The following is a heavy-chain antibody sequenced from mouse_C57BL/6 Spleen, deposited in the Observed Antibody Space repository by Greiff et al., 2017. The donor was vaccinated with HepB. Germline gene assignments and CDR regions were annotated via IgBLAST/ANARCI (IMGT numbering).Heavy chain of an antibody. CDR3: TREWDYDYAMDY. CDR1: GYTFTDYE. V-gene: IGHV1-15*01. D-gene: IGHD2-4*01. J-gene: IGHJ4*01. Sequence: QVQLQQSGAELVRPGASVTLSCKASGYTFTDYEMHWVKQTPVHGLEWIGAIDPETGGTAYNQKFKGKAILTADKSSSTAYMELRSLTSEDSAVYYCTREWDYDYAMDYWGQGTSVTVSS. CDR2: IDPETGGT.